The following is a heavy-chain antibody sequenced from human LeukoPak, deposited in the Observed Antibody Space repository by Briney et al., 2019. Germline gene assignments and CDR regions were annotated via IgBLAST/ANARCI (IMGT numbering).Heavy chain of an antibody. CDR2: IIPIFGTA. CDR1: GGTFSSYA. Sequence: GASVKVSCKASGGTFSSYAISWVRQAPGQGLEWMGGIIPIFGTANYAQKFQGRVTITADESTSTAYMELSSLRSEDTAVYYCAREGVAHGGHGMDVWGQGTTVTVSS. J-gene: IGHJ6*02. V-gene: IGHV1-69*13. D-gene: IGHD2-15*01. CDR3: AREGVAHGGHGMDV.